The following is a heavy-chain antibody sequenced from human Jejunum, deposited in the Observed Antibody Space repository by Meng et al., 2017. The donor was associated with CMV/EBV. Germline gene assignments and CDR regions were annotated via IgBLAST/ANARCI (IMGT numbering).Heavy chain of an antibody. CDR1: GGSMYNYF. J-gene: IGHJ3*02. D-gene: IGHD3-10*01. V-gene: IGHV4-59*01. CDR3: ARGGIITHGFDM. CDR2: VSHDGGT. Sequence: TVSGGSMYNYFWSWVRQPPGKGLEWVGYVSHDGGTNRNPSLERRVTTSVDRSKNQFSLKLRSVTAADTAVYYCARGGIITHGFDMWGQGTRVTVSS.